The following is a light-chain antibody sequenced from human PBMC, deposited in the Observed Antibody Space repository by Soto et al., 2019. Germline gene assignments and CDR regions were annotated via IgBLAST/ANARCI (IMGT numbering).Light chain of an antibody. J-gene: IGKJ4*01. CDR2: GAS. CDR3: QQYGGSPPT. Sequence: EIVLTQSPGTLSLSPGERATLSCRASQSVYKNFLAWYQQKPGQAPRLLINGASNRATGIPDRFSGSGSGTDFSLTIDRLEPEDFAVYFCQQYGGSPPTFGGGTKVAIK. CDR1: QSVYKNF. V-gene: IGKV3-20*01.